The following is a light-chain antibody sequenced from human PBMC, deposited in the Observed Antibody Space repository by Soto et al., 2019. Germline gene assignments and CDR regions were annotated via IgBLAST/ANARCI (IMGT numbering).Light chain of an antibody. CDR2: KAS. Sequence: DIQMTQSTSTLSASVGDRVIITCRASQSITTWLAWYQQKPGKAPKLLIYKASTLESGVPSTFSGSGSGTEFTLTISTLQPDDFATYYCQQYDGNWLTFGQGANVEIK. CDR3: QQYDGNWLT. V-gene: IGKV1-5*03. CDR1: QSITTW. J-gene: IGKJ1*01.